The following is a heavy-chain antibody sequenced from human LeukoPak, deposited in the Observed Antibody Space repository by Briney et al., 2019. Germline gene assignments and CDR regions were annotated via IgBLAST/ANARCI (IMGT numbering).Heavy chain of an antibody. V-gene: IGHV3-74*01. CDR3: ARDRITDFWSGYYTNYFDY. Sequence: GGSLRLSCSASGFTLSSYWMHWVRQAPGKGLVWVSRINTDGSSTNYADSVKGRFTVSRDNAKNSLFLQMNSLRAEDTAVYYCARDRITDFWSGYYTNYFDYWGQGTLVTVSS. CDR2: INTDGSST. CDR1: GFTLSSYW. J-gene: IGHJ4*02. D-gene: IGHD3-3*01.